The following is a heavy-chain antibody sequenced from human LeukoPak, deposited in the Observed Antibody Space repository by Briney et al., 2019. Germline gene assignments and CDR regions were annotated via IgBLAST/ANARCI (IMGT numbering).Heavy chain of an antibody. D-gene: IGHD6-13*01. V-gene: IGHV3-23*01. J-gene: IGHJ2*01. CDR2: ISGSGGKT. CDR3: ARTPSIVGYTSRELGHWYFDL. Sequence: GGSLRLSCAASGFIFSSNAMSWVRQAPGQGLEWVSGISGSGGKTYYADSVKGRFTISRDNARISLYLQMKSLRAEDTAVYYCARTPSIVGYTSRELGHWYFDLWGRGTPVTVSS. CDR1: GFIFSSNA.